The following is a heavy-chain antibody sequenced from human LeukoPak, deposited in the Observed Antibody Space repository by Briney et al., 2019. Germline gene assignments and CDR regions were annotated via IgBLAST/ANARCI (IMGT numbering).Heavy chain of an antibody. J-gene: IGHJ4*02. D-gene: IGHD3-22*01. CDR2: IYYSGST. V-gene: IGHV4-39*07. Sequence: SETLSLTCTVSGGSISSSSYYWGWIRQPPGKGLECIGSIYYSGSTYYNPSLKSRVTISVDTSKNQFSLKLSFVTAADTAVYYCAKDLYDSSGYYLGPFDYWGQGTLVTVSS. CDR1: GGSISSSSYY. CDR3: AKDLYDSSGYYLGPFDY.